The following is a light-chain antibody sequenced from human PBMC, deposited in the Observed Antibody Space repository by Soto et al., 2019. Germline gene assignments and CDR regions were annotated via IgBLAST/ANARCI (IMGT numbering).Light chain of an antibody. CDR3: QQYYSHPQT. Sequence: AIQMTQSPSSFSASVGDGVTITCRASQTIDTYLAWYQQKPGKAPNLLIYATSTLESGVPSRFSGSGSGTDFTLTINSLHSEDFATYYCQQYYSHPQTFGQGTKVDIK. V-gene: IGKV1-8*01. CDR1: QTIDTY. CDR2: ATS. J-gene: IGKJ2*01.